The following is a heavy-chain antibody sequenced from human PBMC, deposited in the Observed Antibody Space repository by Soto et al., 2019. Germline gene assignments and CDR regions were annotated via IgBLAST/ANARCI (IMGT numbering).Heavy chain of an antibody. V-gene: IGHV4-31*03. CDR2: IYYSGST. D-gene: IGHD2-2*01. CDR1: GGSISSGGYY. J-gene: IGHJ3*02. Sequence: PSETLSLTCTVSGGSISSGGYYWSWIRQHPGKGMEWIGYIYYSGSTYYNPSLKSRVTISVDTSKNHFSLKLSSVTAADTAVYYCARGKARVVPAAINDAFDIWGQGTMVTVSS. CDR3: ARGKARVVPAAINDAFDI.